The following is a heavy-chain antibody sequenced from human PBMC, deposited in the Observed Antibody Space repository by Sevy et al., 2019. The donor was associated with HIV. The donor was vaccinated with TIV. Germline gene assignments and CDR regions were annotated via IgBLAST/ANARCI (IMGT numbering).Heavy chain of an antibody. J-gene: IGHJ5*02. CDR3: ARDAAYCSGGSCYSMSWFDP. D-gene: IGHD2-15*01. CDR2: IYYSGST. Sequence: SETLSLTCTVSGGSISSYYWSWIRQPPGKGLEWIGYIYYSGSTNYNPSLKSRVTISVDTSKNQFSLKLSSVTAADTAMYYCARDAAYCSGGSCYSMSWFDPWGQGTLVTVSS. CDR1: GGSISSYY. V-gene: IGHV4-59*01.